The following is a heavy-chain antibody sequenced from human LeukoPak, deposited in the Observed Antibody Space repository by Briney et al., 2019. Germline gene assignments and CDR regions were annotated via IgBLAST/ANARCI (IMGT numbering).Heavy chain of an antibody. J-gene: IGHJ4*02. CDR2: MNPNSGNT. D-gene: IGHD6-19*01. CDR3: ARELEGYSSGWYEAFDY. V-gene: IGHV1-8*01. CDR1: GYTFTSYD. Sequence: ASVKVSCKASGYTFTSYDINWVRQATGQGLEWMGWMNPNSGNTGYAQKFQGRVTMTRNTSISTAYMELSSLRSEDTAVYYCARELEGYSSGWYEAFDYWGQGTLVTVSS.